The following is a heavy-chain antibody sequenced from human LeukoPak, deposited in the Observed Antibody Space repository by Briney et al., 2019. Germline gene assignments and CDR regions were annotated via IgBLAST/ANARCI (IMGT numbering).Heavy chain of an antibody. CDR2: FFQSQKS. D-gene: IGHD3-10*02. Sequence: PSETLSLTCGLSGHSPTRGYYWAWFRPSPGKGPEWIATFFQSQKSFYNASLESRVIMSLDTSKSQFSLNLTSVTAADTAVYYCARVLPVPYLLDSWGQGTHVTVSS. J-gene: IGHJ4*02. CDR1: GHSPTRGYY. CDR3: ARVLPVPYLLDS. V-gene: IGHV4-38-2*01.